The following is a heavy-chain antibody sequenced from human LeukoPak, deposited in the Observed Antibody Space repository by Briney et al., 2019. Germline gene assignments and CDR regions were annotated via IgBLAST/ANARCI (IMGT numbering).Heavy chain of an antibody. CDR3: AREAYGSGNYPFDY. V-gene: IGHV3-21*01. Sequence: GGSLRLSCSASGLTFTKYYMNWVRQAQGRGLEWVSSITSNGANIYYADSVKGRFTISRGNAKNSLHLQMNSLRAEDTAVYYCAREAYGSGNYPFDYWGQGTLVTVSS. CDR1: GLTFTKYY. D-gene: IGHD3-10*01. CDR2: ITSNGANI. J-gene: IGHJ4*02.